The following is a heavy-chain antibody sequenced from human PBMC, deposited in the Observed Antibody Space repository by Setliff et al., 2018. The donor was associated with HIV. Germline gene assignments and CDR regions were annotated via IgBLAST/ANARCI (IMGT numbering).Heavy chain of an antibody. CDR2: IYNTGSA. CDR1: GGSISSAGYY. D-gene: IGHD3-22*01. J-gene: IGHJ4*02. CDR3: ARGYTRGYFSHFDY. Sequence: PSETLSLTRTVSGGSISSAGYYWSWIRQHPGKGLEWIGYIYNTGSAYFNPSLKSRLTISVDTSRNQFSLKLSSVTAADTAVYYCARGYTRGYFSHFDYWGQGTLVTVSS. V-gene: IGHV4-31*03.